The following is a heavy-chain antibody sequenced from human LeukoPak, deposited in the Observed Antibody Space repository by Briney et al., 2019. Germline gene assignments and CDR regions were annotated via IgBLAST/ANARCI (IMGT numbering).Heavy chain of an antibody. CDR3: ARGALSSGLYGSYYYLMDV. Sequence: ASVTVSCKSSGYSFTSYDFNRVRQPSGQGLEWMGCMNLNGGNTGYAQKFQGRVTMTRNTSISTAYRELSSLRSEDTAVYYCARGALSSGLYGSYYYLMDVWNKRTSVTVS. D-gene: IGHD6-19*01. CDR1: GYSFTSYD. V-gene: IGHV1-8*01. J-gene: IGHJ6*03. CDR2: MNLNGGNT.